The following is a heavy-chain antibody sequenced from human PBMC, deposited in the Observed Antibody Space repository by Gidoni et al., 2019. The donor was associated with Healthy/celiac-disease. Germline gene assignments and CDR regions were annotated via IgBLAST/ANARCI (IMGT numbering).Heavy chain of an antibody. D-gene: IGHD3-10*01. V-gene: IGHV1-69*06. CDR1: GGTFSSYA. Sequence: SSVKVSCKASGGTFSSYAISWVRQAPGQGLEWMGGIIPIFGTANYAQKFQGRVTITADKSTSTAYMELSSLRSEDTAVYYCARGSRFGEFSAAFTRFDYWGQGTLVTVSS. J-gene: IGHJ4*02. CDR3: ARGSRFGEFSAAFTRFDY. CDR2: IIPIFGTA.